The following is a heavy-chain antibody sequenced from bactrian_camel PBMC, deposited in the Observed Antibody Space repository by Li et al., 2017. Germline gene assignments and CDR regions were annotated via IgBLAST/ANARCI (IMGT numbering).Heavy chain of an antibody. V-gene: IGHV3S63*01. J-gene: IGHJ4*01. CDR1: GYNC. D-gene: IGHD2*01. CDR2: IYTGDGST. Sequence: QVQLVESGGGSVQAGGSLRLSCAASGYNCIGWFRQAPGKEREGVAVIYTGDGSTYYTDSVKGRFTISQDNAKNTVYLQMDRVKPEDTAMYYCAANFGPYCSGPYHARRANFLGQGTQVTVS.